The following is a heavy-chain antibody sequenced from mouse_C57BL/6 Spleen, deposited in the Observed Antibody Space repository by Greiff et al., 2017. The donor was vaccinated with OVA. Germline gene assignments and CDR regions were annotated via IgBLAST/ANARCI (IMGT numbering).Heavy chain of an antibody. V-gene: IGHV1-80*01. J-gene: IGHJ3*01. Sequence: QVQLKESGAELVKPGASVKISCKASGYAFSSYWMNWVKQRPGKGLEWIGQIYPGDGDTNYNGKFKGKATLTADKSSSTAYMQLSSLTSEDSAVYFCARDGVTYQGAYWGQGTLVTVSA. CDR3: ARDGVTYQGAY. CDR1: GYAFSSYW. D-gene: IGHD2-1*01. CDR2: IYPGDGDT.